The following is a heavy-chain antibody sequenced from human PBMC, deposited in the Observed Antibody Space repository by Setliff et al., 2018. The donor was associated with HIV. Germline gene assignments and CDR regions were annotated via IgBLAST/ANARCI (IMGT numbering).Heavy chain of an antibody. CDR1: GGTFSSYA. D-gene: IGHD3-10*01. Sequence: ASVKVSCKASGGTFSSYAISWVRQAPGQGLEWMGGIIPIFGTANYAQKFQGRVTITTDESTSTAYMELSSLRSEDTAVYYCARVYGSGSYGWFDPWGQGTLVTV. CDR2: IIPIFGTA. CDR3: ARVYGSGSYGWFDP. V-gene: IGHV1-69*05. J-gene: IGHJ5*02.